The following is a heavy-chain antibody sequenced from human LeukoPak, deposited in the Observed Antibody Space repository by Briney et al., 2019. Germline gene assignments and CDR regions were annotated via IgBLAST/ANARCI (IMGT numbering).Heavy chain of an antibody. CDR3: ARDSPYGTTGY. Sequence: GGSLRLSCAAPGFTFSNYIMKRVRQAPGKGLEWVSSISSSSSYIYYADSVKGRFTISRDNTKNSLYMQMNSLRAEDTAVYYSARDSPYGTTGYWGQGTLVTVSS. D-gene: IGHD1-1*01. CDR1: GFTFSNYI. J-gene: IGHJ4*02. CDR2: ISSSSSYI. V-gene: IGHV3-21*01.